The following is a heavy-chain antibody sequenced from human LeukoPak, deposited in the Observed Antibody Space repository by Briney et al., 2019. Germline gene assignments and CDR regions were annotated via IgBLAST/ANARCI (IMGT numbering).Heavy chain of an antibody. D-gene: IGHD2-15*01. CDR3: AKVYCSGGSCYFSYYYYGMDV. Sequence: GRSLRLSCAASGFTFSSYAMNWVHQAPGKGLEWVAVISYDGSNKYYADSVKGRFTISRDNSKNTLYLQMNSLRAEDTAVYYCAKVYCSGGSCYFSYYYYGMDVWGQGTTVTVSS. CDR2: ISYDGSNK. V-gene: IGHV3-30*18. J-gene: IGHJ6*02. CDR1: GFTFSSYA.